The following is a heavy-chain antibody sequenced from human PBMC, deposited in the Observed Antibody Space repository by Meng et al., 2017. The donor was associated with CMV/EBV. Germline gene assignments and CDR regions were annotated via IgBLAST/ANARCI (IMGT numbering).Heavy chain of an antibody. V-gene: IGHV4-34*01. J-gene: IGHJ4*02. D-gene: IGHD3-3*01. CDR1: GGSFSGYY. CDR2: INHSGST. Sequence: SETLSLTCAVYGGSFSGYYWSWIRQPLGKGLEWIGEINHSGSTNYNPSLKSRVTISVDTSKNQFSLKLSSVTAADTAVYYCARGAYDFWSGKDDYWGQGTLVTVSS. CDR3: ARGAYDFWSGKDDY.